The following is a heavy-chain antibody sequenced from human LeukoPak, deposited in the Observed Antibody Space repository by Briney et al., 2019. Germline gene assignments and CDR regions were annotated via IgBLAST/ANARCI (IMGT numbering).Heavy chain of an antibody. V-gene: IGHV1-18*01. CDR3: ARSGERSGSAAYDI. J-gene: IGHJ3*02. CDR2: IRRYNGNT. CDR1: GHTFSSFS. D-gene: IGHD3-22*01. Sequence: PSVKLSCKASGHTFSSFSISWVRQAPGRGLEWMGWIRRYNGNTNDAQKLQGRDTMTTDTSTITAYMELRSLRSDDTAVYYWARSGERSGSAAYDIWGQRTIVTVSS.